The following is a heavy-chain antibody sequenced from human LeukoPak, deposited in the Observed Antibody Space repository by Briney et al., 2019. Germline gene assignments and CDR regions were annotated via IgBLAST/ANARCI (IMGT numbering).Heavy chain of an antibody. CDR1: GFTFSSYA. Sequence: GGSLRLSCAASGFTFSSYAMSWVRQAPGKGLEWVSVIVGSGGSTFYTDSVKGRFTISRDNSKNTLYLQMNSLRAEDTALYYCAKSKQWLPDYDYWGQGTLVTVSS. CDR2: IVGSGGST. CDR3: AKSKQWLPDYDY. D-gene: IGHD6-19*01. J-gene: IGHJ4*02. V-gene: IGHV3-23*01.